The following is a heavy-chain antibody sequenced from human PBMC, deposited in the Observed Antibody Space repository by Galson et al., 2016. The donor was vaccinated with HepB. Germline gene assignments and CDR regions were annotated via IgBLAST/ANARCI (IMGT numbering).Heavy chain of an antibody. J-gene: IGHJ3*01. CDR3: ATTYCGVTCSHVYAFDF. CDR1: GDSINNYY. CDR2: SSYNGIT. D-gene: IGHD2-21*01. V-gene: IGHV4-59*01. Sequence: SETLSLTCSVSGDSINNYYSSWIRQPPGKTLEWIGYSSYNGITDYNSSLKSRVNISVDTSKNQFSLKLSSVTAADTALYYCATTYCGVTCSHVYAFDFWGQGIMVTVSS.